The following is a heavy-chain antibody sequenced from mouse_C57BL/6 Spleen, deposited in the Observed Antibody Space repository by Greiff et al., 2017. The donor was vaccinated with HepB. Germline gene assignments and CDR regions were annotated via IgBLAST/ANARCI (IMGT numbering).Heavy chain of an antibody. J-gene: IGHJ3*01. CDR2: IYPGDGDT. D-gene: IGHD1-1*01. CDR1: GYAFSSSW. V-gene: IGHV1-82*01. Sequence: VQLQESGPELVKPGASVKISCKASGYAFSSSWMNWVKQRPGKGLEWIGRIYPGDGDTNYNGKFKGKATLTADKSSSKAYMQLSSLTSEDSAVYFCAREGVYCYGSSSFAYWGQGTLVTVSA. CDR3: AREGVYCYGSSSFAY.